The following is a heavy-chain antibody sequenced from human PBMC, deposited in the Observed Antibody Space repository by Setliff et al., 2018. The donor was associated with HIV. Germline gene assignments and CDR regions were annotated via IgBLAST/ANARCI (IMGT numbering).Heavy chain of an antibody. CDR2: VLSSGSA. CDR3: ARTRGYSYGTLAGFDY. D-gene: IGHD5-18*01. J-gene: IGHJ4*01. V-gene: IGHV4-4*08. Sequence: SETLSLTCTVSGASMSSYFWSWVRQTPGKGLEWIGYVLSSGSATYNPSLKSRVTISVDTSKNQFSLKLSSVTAADTAVYYCARTRGYSYGTLAGFDYWGRGSLVTVSS. CDR1: GASMSSYF.